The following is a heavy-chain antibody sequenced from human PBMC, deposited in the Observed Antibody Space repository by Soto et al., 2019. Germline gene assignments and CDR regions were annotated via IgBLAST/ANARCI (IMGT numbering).Heavy chain of an antibody. Sequence: PGESLKISCKGSGYNFATSWIGWIRQIPGKGLEWMGIIYPGDSDDRYNPSFEGQVTISADKSINTAYLHWSSLKASDTALYYCAELRLEDVGGPPKYWFDPGRKGTLVTVSS. J-gene: IGHJ5*02. D-gene: IGHD3-16*01. CDR3: AELRLEDVGGPPKYWFDP. CDR1: GYNFATSW. CDR2: IYPGDSDD. V-gene: IGHV5-51*01.